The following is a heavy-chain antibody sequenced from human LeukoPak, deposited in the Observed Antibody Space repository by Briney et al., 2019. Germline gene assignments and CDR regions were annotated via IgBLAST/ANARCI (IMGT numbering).Heavy chain of an antibody. CDR1: GFTFADYG. J-gene: IGHJ3*02. V-gene: IGHV3-20*04. D-gene: IGHD4-23*01. CDR2: INWNGGST. Sequence: GGSLRLSGAASGFTFADYGMRCVRHAPGKGLEWVSGINWNGGSTGYADSVKGRFTISRDNAKNSLYLQMNSLRAEDTALYYCARGDYGGNSDHDAFDIWGQGTMVTVSS. CDR3: ARGDYGGNSDHDAFDI.